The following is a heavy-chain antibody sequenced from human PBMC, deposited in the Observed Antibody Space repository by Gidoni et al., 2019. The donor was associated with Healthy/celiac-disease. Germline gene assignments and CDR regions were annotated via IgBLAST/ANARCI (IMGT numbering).Heavy chain of an antibody. CDR1: GFTFSSYG. V-gene: IGHV3-30*18. CDR2: ISYDGSNK. CDR3: AKGPLIGVVERHYYYYGMDV. Sequence: VVVQPGRSLRLSCAASGFTFSSYGMHWVRQAPGKGLEWVAVISYDGSNKYYADSVKGRFTISRDNSKNTLYLQMNSLRAEDTAVYYCAKGPLIGVVERHYYYYGMDVWGQGTTVTVSS. J-gene: IGHJ6*02. D-gene: IGHD7-27*01.